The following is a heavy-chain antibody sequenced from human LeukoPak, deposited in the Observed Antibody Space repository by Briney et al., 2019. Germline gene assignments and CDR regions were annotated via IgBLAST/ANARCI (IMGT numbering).Heavy chain of an antibody. CDR2: INPNSGGT. J-gene: IGHJ4*02. Sequence: GASVKVSCKASGYTFTCYYMHWVRQAPGQGLEWMGWINPNSGGTNYAQKFQGRVTITADKSTSTAYMELSSLRSEDTAVYYCARNDIAANDYWGQGTLVTVSS. V-gene: IGHV1-2*02. D-gene: IGHD6-13*01. CDR1: GYTFTCYY. CDR3: ARNDIAANDY.